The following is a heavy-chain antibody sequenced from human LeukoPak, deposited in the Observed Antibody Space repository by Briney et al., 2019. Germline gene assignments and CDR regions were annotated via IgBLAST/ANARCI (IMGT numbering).Heavy chain of an antibody. V-gene: IGHV3-21*01. D-gene: IGHD2-21*01. Sequence: GGSLRLSCAASGFTFSSFSMNWVRQAPGKGLEWVSSITPTSSYIYYADSVRGRFTISRDNAKNALFLQMNSLSAEDAAVYYCVRLRRNSACGGFYYYYDYWGQGILVTVSS. J-gene: IGHJ4*02. CDR3: VRLRRNSACGGFYYYYDY. CDR2: ITPTSSYI. CDR1: GFTFSSFS.